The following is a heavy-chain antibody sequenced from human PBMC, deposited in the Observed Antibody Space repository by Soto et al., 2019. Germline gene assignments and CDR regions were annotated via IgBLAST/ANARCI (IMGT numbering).Heavy chain of an antibody. CDR2: ISGSGGGT. CDR1: GFTFSTYA. V-gene: IGHV3-23*01. D-gene: IGHD6-13*01. Sequence: EVQLLESGGGLVHPGGSLRLSCAASGFTFSTYAMNWVRQAPGKGLEWVSCISGSGGGTYYADSVKGRFTISRDNSKNTLNLQMNSLTAEDTAVYYCASDRDIAAAAYYFDQWGQGTLVTVSS. CDR3: ASDRDIAAAAYYFDQ. J-gene: IGHJ4*02.